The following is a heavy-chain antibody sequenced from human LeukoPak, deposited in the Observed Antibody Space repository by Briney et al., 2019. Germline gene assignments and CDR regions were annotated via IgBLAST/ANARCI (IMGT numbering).Heavy chain of an antibody. CDR3: ANSPNDY. D-gene: IGHD2/OR15-2a*01. Sequence: PGGSKISCSAASGFTFSSYERNWVRQAPGKGLEWVSYISTSSGLIYYADSVKGRFTVSRDNAKNSLYLQMNSLRAEDTAVYYCANSPNDYWGQGTLVTVSS. CDR1: GFTFSSYE. J-gene: IGHJ4*02. CDR2: ISTSSGLI. V-gene: IGHV3-48*03.